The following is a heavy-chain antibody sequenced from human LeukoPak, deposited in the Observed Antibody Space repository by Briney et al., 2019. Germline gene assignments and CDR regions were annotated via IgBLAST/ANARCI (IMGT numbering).Heavy chain of an antibody. J-gene: IGHJ4*02. Sequence: GGSLRLSCAVSGSIFSKYWMTWVRQAPGKGLEWVANINQDGSDKSYVDSVKGRFTISRDNAKNSLYLEMNSLRAEDTALYYCVRDQGAAGGYWGQGTLVIVSS. D-gene: IGHD6-13*01. CDR3: VRDQGAAGGY. CDR1: GSIFSKYW. CDR2: INQDGSDK. V-gene: IGHV3-7*01.